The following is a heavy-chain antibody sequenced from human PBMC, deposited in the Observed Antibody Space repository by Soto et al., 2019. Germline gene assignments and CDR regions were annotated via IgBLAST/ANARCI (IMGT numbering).Heavy chain of an antibody. CDR2: LIPISGTP. D-gene: IGHD2-2*01. Sequence: SVKVSCKASGGTFNNYVITWVRQAPGQGLEWMAGLIPISGTPNYAQKFQGRVTITADKSTSTAYMELNSLRSEDAAVYYCAGRCDGTNCLAHFDYWGQGTMVTVSS. CDR1: GGTFNNYV. J-gene: IGHJ4*02. CDR3: AGRCDGTNCLAHFDY. V-gene: IGHV1-69*06.